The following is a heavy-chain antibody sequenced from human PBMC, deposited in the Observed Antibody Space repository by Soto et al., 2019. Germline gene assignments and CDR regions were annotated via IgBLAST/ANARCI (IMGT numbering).Heavy chain of an antibody. CDR2: ISWDGSST. D-gene: IGHD7-27*01. J-gene: IGHJ5*01. V-gene: IGHV3-43*01. Sequence: EVQLVESGGDVVQPGGSLRLSCAASGFTFEDYTIQWVRQAPGKGLEWVSLISWDGSSTYYADSVKGRFTISRDNIKNSLYLQMSSLRTEDTALYYCAKDGAQKDGDGNWLDSWGQGTLVTVSS. CDR1: GFTFEDYT. CDR3: AKDGAQKDGDGNWLDS.